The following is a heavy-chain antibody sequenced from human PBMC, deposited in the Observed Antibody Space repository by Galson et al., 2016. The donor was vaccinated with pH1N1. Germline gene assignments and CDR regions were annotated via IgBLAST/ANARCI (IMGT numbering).Heavy chain of an antibody. CDR2: ITGSGRYT. Sequence: SLRLSCAASGFTFNYYTINWVRQVPGKGLEWVSSITGSGRYTSYADSVKGRFTISRDNAKNTLYLQMNSLRPEDTALYYCAKDGHYSGSYLRAQHFQHWGQGTLVTVSS. CDR3: AKDGHYSGSYLRAQHFQH. D-gene: IGHD1-26*01. J-gene: IGHJ1*01. V-gene: IGHV3-21*04. CDR1: GFTFNYYT.